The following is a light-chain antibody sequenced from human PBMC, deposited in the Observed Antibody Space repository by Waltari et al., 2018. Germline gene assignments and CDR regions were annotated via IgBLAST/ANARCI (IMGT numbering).Light chain of an antibody. CDR3: QQYNNWPLT. J-gene: IGKJ4*01. CDR1: QSVSSN. CDR2: GAS. Sequence: ETGMTQSPDTLSVSAGERATLSCRASQSVSSNLAWYQHKPGQAPRLPIYGASIRATGIPARFSGSGSGTEFTLTISSLQSEDFAVYYCQQYNNWPLTFGRGTKVEIK. V-gene: IGKV3-15*01.